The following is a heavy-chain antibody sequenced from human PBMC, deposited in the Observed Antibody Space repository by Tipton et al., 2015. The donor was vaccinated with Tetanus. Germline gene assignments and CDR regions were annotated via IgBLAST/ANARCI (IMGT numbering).Heavy chain of an antibody. Sequence: SLRLSCAASGFTFSGYAMHWVRQAPSKGLEWVAVISYDGSNKYYADSVKGRFTISRDNSKNTLYLQMNGLRAEDTAVYFCARASKQQLGGYFDYWGQGTLVTVSS. CDR2: ISYDGSNK. V-gene: IGHV3-30-3*01. D-gene: IGHD6-13*01. CDR3: ARASKQQLGGYFDY. J-gene: IGHJ4*02. CDR1: GFTFSGYA.